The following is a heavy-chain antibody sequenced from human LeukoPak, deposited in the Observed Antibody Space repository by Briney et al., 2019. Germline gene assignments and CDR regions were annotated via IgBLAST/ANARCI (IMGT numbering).Heavy chain of an antibody. D-gene: IGHD3-10*01. CDR2: ISGGAGGA. J-gene: IGHJ4*02. CDR1: GSTFSSYA. Sequence: PGGSLRLSCAASGSTFSSYAMNWVRQAPGKGLEWVSSISGGAGGAAYADSVKGRFTMSRDNSKNTLYLQMNSLRAEDTAVYYCAKDGGYGSGSYYPDYWGQGTLVTVSS. CDR3: AKDGGYGSGSYYPDY. V-gene: IGHV3-23*01.